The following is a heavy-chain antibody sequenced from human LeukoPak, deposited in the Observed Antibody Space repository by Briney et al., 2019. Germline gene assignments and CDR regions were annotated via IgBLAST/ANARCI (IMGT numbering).Heavy chain of an antibody. CDR3: ARGFGDYAYSFDY. CDR2: INHSGST. CDR1: GGSFSGYY. D-gene: IGHD4-17*01. Sequence: SETLSLTCAVYGGSFSGYYWSWIRQPPGKGLEWIGEINHSGSTNYNPSLKSRVTISVDPSKTPFSLKLSSVTAADTAVYYCARGFGDYAYSFDYWGQGTLVTVSS. J-gene: IGHJ4*02. V-gene: IGHV4-34*01.